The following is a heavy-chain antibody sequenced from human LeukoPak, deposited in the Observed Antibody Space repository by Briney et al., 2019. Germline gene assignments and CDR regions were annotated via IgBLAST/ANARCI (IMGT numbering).Heavy chain of an antibody. J-gene: IGHJ4*02. CDR1: GGTFSSYA. CDR2: IIPILGIA. CDR3: ASPDGYNFYFDY. Sequence: SVEVSCKASGGTFSSYAISWVRQAPGQGLEWMGRIIPILGIANYAQKFQDRVTITADKSTSTAYMELSSLRSEDTAVYYCASPDGYNFYFDYWGQGTLVTVSS. V-gene: IGHV1-69*04. D-gene: IGHD5-24*01.